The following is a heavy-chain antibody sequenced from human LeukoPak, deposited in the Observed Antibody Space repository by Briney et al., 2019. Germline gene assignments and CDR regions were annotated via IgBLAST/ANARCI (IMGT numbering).Heavy chain of an antibody. Sequence: SGTLSLTCAVSGGSISSSNWWSWVCQPPGKGLEWIGEIYHSGSTNYNPSLKSRVTISVDKSKNQFSLKLSSVTAADTAVYYCARNPLWFGGVKGDYWGQGTLVTVSS. CDR2: IYHSGST. V-gene: IGHV4-4*02. J-gene: IGHJ4*02. CDR3: ARNPLWFGGVKGDY. D-gene: IGHD3-10*01. CDR1: GGSISSSNW.